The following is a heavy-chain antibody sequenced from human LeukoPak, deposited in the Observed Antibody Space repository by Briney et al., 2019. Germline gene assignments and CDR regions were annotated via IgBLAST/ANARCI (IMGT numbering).Heavy chain of an antibody. CDR1: GYSISSGYY. J-gene: IGHJ4*02. V-gene: IGHV4-38-2*02. CDR3: AREGSDSSSWFALDY. CDR2: IYHSGST. D-gene: IGHD6-13*01. Sequence: SETLSLTCAVSGYSISSGYYWGWIRQPPGKGLEWIGSIYHSGSTYYNPSLKSRVTISVDTSKNQFSLKLSSVTAADTAVYYCAREGSDSSSWFALDYWGQGTLVTVSS.